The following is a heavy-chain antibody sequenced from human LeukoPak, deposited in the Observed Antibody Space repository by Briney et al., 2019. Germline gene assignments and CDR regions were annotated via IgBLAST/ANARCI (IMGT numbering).Heavy chain of an antibody. CDR1: GGSISSSSYY. D-gene: IGHD3-9*01. CDR2: IYYSGST. Sequence: SETLSLTCTVSGGSISSSSYYWGWIRQPPGKGLEWIGSIYYSGSTYYNPSLKSRVTISVYTSKNQFSLKLSSVTAADTAVYYCARAGWLVNYGMDVWGQGTTVTVSS. V-gene: IGHV4-39*07. J-gene: IGHJ6*02. CDR3: ARAGWLVNYGMDV.